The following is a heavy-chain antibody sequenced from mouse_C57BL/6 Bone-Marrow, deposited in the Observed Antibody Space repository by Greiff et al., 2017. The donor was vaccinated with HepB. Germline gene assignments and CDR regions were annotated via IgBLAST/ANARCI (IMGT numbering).Heavy chain of an antibody. V-gene: IGHV1-9*01. D-gene: IGHD2-3*01. CDR2: ILPGSGST. Sequence: QVQLQQSGAELMKPGASVKLSCKASGYTFTGYWIEWVKQRPGHGLEWIGEILPGSGSTNYNEKFKGKATFTADTSTNTAYMQLSSLTTEDSAIYCGASDDEGYSMDYWGQGTSVTVTS. CDR3: ASDDEGYSMDY. CDR1: GYTFTGYW. J-gene: IGHJ4*01.